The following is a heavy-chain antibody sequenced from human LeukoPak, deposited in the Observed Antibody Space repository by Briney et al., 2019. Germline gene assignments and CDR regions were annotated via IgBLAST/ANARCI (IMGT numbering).Heavy chain of an antibody. CDR1: GGSISSYY. V-gene: IGHV4-59*01. CDR3: AISQYSSGWLPFDY. Sequence: RSETLSLTCTVSGGSISSYYWTWIRQPPGKGLEWIGYVYFSGSTNYNPSLKSRVTISVDTSKNQFSLKLSSVTAADTAVYYCAISQYSSGWLPFDYWGQGTLVTVSS. D-gene: IGHD6-19*01. CDR2: VYFSGST. J-gene: IGHJ4*02.